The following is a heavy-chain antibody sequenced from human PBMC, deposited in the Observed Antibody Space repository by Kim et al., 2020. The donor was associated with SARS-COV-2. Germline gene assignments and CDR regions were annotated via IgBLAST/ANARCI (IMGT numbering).Heavy chain of an antibody. Sequence: SETLSLTCTVSGGSVSNHNVYWTWIRQPPGKGLEWVVFLYDSGTTNYNPSLKSRVTISVDKSKNQFSLKVRSVTAADTAVYYCVRGGASVGYDILTGYYDIWGQGTLVTVSS. D-gene: IGHD3-9*01. CDR3: VRGGASVGYDILTGYYDI. CDR1: GGSVSNHNVY. V-gene: IGHV4-61*01. J-gene: IGHJ4*02. CDR2: LYDSGTT.